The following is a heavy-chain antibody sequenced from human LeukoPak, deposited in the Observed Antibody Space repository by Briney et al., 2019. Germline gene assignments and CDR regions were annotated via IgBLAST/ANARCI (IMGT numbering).Heavy chain of an antibody. V-gene: IGHV3-7*01. Sequence: GGSLRLSCAASGFTLSSYWMSWVRQAPGKGLEWVANIKQDGSEKYYVDSVKGRFTISRDNAKNSLYLQMNSLRAEDTAVYYCARDLVTMVRGVTPKGFDYWGQGTLVTVSS. CDR2: IKQDGSEK. J-gene: IGHJ4*02. D-gene: IGHD3-10*01. CDR3: ARDLVTMVRGVTPKGFDY. CDR1: GFTLSSYW.